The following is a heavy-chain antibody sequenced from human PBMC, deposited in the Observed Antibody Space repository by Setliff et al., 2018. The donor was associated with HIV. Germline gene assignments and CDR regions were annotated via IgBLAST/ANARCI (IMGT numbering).Heavy chain of an antibody. CDR1: GDSISNYY. J-gene: IGHJ6*03. CDR3: AVLTHYYGSGSSGPTDYYYYMDV. D-gene: IGHD3-10*01. CDR2: IYTTGST. V-gene: IGHV4-4*09. Sequence: KASETLSLTCTVSGDSISNYYWSWVRQPPGKGLEWIGYIYTTGSTNYNPSLKSRVTMSVDTSKNQFSLRLTSVTAADTAVYYCAVLTHYYGSGSSGPTDYYYYMDVWGKGTTVTVSS.